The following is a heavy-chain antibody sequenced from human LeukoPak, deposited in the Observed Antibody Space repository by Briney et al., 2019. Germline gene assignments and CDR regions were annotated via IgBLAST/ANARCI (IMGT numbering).Heavy chain of an antibody. V-gene: IGHV4-30-4*01. Sequence: SETLSLTCTVSGGSISSGDYYWSWIRQPPGKGLEWIGYIYYSGSTYYNPSLKSRVTISVDTSKNQFSLKLSSVTAADTAVYYCARELGDCSGGSCYLDYWGQGTLVTVSS. CDR1: GGSISSGDYY. D-gene: IGHD2-15*01. J-gene: IGHJ4*02. CDR2: IYYSGST. CDR3: ARELGDCSGGSCYLDY.